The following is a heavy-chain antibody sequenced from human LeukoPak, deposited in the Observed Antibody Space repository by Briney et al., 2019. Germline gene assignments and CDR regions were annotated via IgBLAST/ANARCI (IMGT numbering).Heavy chain of an antibody. CDR2: ISGSGGST. CDR1: GFTFSSYA. D-gene: IGHD6-13*01. J-gene: IGHJ5*02. CDR3: AKGTSPRRYSSSWLKDWFDP. Sequence: GGSLRLSCAASGFTFSSYAMSWVRQAPGKGLEWVSAISGSGGSTYYADSVKGRFTISRDNSKNTLYLQMNSLRAEDTAVYYCAKGTSPRRYSSSWLKDWFDPWGQGTLVTVSS. V-gene: IGHV3-23*01.